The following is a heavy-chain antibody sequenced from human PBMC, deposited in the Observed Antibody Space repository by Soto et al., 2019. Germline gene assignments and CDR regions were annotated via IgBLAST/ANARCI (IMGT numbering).Heavy chain of an antibody. Sequence: GESLKISCNGSGYSFSTSWIAWVRQMPGKGLGWMGIIYPGDSDTRYTPSFQGQVTISVDKSVSTAYLQWSSLKASDTAMYYCARLVTIFGVVISGGMDVWGQGTTVTVSS. V-gene: IGHV5-51*01. J-gene: IGHJ6*02. CDR3: ARLVTIFGVVISGGMDV. CDR2: IYPGDSDT. CDR1: GYSFSTSW. D-gene: IGHD3-3*01.